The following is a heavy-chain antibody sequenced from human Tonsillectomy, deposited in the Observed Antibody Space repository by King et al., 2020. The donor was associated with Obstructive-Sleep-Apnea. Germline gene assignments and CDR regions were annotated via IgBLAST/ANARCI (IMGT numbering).Heavy chain of an antibody. CDR3: AHSPSSAVPFDY. J-gene: IGHJ4*02. Sequence: TLKESGPTLVKPTQTLTLTCTFSGFSLSTSGVGVGWIRQPPGKALEWLALIYWDDDKRYSTSLKSRLTITKNTSKNQVVLTMTNMDPVDTSKYYCAHSPSSAVPFDYWGQGTLVTVSS. D-gene: IGHD3-10*01. CDR1: GFSLSTSGVG. V-gene: IGHV2-5*02. CDR2: IYWDDDK.